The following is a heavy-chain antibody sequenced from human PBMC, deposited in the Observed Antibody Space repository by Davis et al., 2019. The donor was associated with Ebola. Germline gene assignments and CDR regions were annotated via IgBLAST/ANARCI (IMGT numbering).Heavy chain of an antibody. Sequence: SETLSLTCTVSGGSISSGDYYWSWIRQPPGKGLEWIGYIYYSGSTYYNPSLKSRVTISVDTSKNQFSLKLSSVTAADTAVYYCARVGDCSSTSCYFWEVSSYFDYWGQGTLVTVSS. CDR3: ARVGDCSSTSCYFWEVSSYFDY. D-gene: IGHD2-2*01. CDR2: IYYSGST. V-gene: IGHV4-30-4*01. CDR1: GGSISSGDYY. J-gene: IGHJ4*02.